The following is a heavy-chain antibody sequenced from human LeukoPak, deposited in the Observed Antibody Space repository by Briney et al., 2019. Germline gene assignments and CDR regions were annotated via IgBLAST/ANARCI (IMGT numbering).Heavy chain of an antibody. Sequence: GASVKVSCKASGYTFTGYYMHWVRQAPGQGLEWMGWINPNSGGTNCAQKFQGRVTMTRDTSISTAYMELSRLRSDDTAVYYCASSLSSGRYPRYYFDYWGQGTLVTVSS. CDR3: ASSLSSGRYPRYYFDY. CDR1: GYTFTGYY. J-gene: IGHJ4*02. CDR2: INPNSGGT. V-gene: IGHV1-2*02. D-gene: IGHD6-19*01.